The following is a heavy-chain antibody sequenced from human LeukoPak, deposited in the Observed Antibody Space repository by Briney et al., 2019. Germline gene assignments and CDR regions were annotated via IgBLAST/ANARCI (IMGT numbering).Heavy chain of an antibody. CDR2: ISYDGNNK. CDR1: GFTFSSYA. CDR3: ARGPRVAIRMIVVVTKGHFDY. J-gene: IGHJ4*02. Sequence: GRSLRLSCAASGFTFSSYAMHWVRQAPGKGLEWVAVISYDGNNKYYADSVKGRFTIPRDNSKNTVYLQMNSLRAEDTAVYYRARGPRVAIRMIVVVTKGHFDYWGQGTLVTVSS. D-gene: IGHD3-22*01. V-gene: IGHV3-30*04.